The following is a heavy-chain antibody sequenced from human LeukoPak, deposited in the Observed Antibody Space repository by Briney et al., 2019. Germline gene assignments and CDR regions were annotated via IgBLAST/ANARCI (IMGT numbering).Heavy chain of an antibody. Sequence: SVKVSCKASGGTFSSYAISWVRQAPGQGLEWMGRIIPILGIANYAQKFQGRVTITADKSTSTVYMELSSLRSEDTAVYYCARDFWSRWFDPWGQGTLVTVSS. J-gene: IGHJ5*02. V-gene: IGHV1-69*04. D-gene: IGHD3-3*01. CDR2: IIPILGIA. CDR3: ARDFWSRWFDP. CDR1: GGTFSSYA.